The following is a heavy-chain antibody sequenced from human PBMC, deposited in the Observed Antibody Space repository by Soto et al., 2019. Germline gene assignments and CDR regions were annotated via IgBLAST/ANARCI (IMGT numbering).Heavy chain of an antibody. CDR2: INSDGSST. CDR1: GFTFSSYW. D-gene: IGHD3-16*01. V-gene: IGHV3-74*01. J-gene: IGHJ4*02. CDR3: ATWEDDADYDY. Sequence: GGSLRLSCASSGFTFSSYWMHWVRQAPGKGLVWVSRINSDGSSTSYADSVKGRFTISRDNAKNTLYLQMNSLRAEDTAVYYCATWEDDADYDYWGQGTLVTGSS.